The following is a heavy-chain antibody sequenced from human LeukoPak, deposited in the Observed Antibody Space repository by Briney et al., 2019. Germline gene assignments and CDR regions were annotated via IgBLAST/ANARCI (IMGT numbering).Heavy chain of an antibody. V-gene: IGHV1-2*02. D-gene: IGHD3-22*01. CDR1: GYTFTGYY. CDR3: ARVGSSGYYFHDAFDI. J-gene: IGHJ3*02. Sequence: ASVKVSCKASGYTFTGYYMHWVRLAPGQGLEWMGWINPNSGGTNYAQKFQGRVTMTRDTSISTAYMELSRLRSDDTAVYYCARVGSSGYYFHDAFDIWGQGTMVTVSS. CDR2: INPNSGGT.